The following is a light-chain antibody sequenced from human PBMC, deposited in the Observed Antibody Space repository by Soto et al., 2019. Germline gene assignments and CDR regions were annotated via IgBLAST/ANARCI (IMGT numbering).Light chain of an antibody. CDR3: QQYNSYSLT. CDR2: DAS. Sequence: DIKMSQSPSSLSASVGDRVTITCRASQSISSYLNWYQQKPGKAPKLLIYDASSLESGVPSRFSGSGSGTEFTLTISSLQPDDFATYYCQQYNSYSLTFGQGTKVDI. CDR1: QSISSY. J-gene: IGKJ1*01. V-gene: IGKV1-5*01.